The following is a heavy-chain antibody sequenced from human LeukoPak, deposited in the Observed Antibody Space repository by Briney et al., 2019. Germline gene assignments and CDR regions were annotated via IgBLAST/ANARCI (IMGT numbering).Heavy chain of an antibody. V-gene: IGHV4-34*01. CDR1: GGSFSGYY. J-gene: IGHJ6*03. CDR3: ARVNDGDRYHYYYYMDV. CDR2: INHSGST. D-gene: IGHD4-17*01. Sequence: SETLSLTCAVYGGSFSGYYWSWIRRPPGKGLEWIGEINHSGSTNYNPSLKSRVTISVDTSKNQFSLKLSSVTAADTAVYYCARVNDGDRYHYYYYMDVWGKGTTVTVSS.